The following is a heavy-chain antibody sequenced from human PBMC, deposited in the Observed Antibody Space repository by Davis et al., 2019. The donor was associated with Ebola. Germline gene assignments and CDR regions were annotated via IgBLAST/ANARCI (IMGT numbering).Heavy chain of an antibody. V-gene: IGHV4-30-4*01. CDR2: IYYSGNA. CDR3: ARTGWFGELVGYYYGMDV. D-gene: IGHD3-10*01. J-gene: IGHJ6*02. CDR1: GGSISSGDYF. Sequence: SETLSLTCTVSGGSISSGDYFWSWIHQPPGKGLEWIGYIYYSGNAYYNPSLKGRVTISVDTSKNQFSLKLTSVTAADTAVYYCARTGWFGELVGYYYGMDVWGQGTTVTVSS.